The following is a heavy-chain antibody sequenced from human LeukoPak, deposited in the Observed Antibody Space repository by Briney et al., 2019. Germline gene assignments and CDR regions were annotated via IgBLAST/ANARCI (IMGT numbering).Heavy chain of an antibody. CDR3: AREPDRYYGSGSYYFDY. J-gene: IGHJ4*02. Sequence: GGSLRLSCAVSGFPFNNYWMSWVRQAPGRGLDWVANINQDGNEKYYVDSVKGRFTISRDNAKNSLYLQMNSLRAEDTAVYYCAREPDRYYGSGSYYFDYWGQGTLVTVSS. CDR2: INQDGNEK. V-gene: IGHV3-7*01. D-gene: IGHD3-10*01. CDR1: GFPFNNYW.